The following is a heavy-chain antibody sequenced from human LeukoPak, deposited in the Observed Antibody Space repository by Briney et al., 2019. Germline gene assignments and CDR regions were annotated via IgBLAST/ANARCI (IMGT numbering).Heavy chain of an antibody. D-gene: IGHD5-18*01. Sequence: ASVKVSCKVSGYTLTELSMHWVRQAPGKGLEWIGGFDPEDGETVYAQKFQGRVTMTEDTSTDTAYMELSSLRSEDTAVYYCATGYSYGYNYWGQGTLVTVSS. V-gene: IGHV1-24*01. J-gene: IGHJ4*02. CDR2: FDPEDGET. CDR3: ATGYSYGYNY. CDR1: GYTLTELS.